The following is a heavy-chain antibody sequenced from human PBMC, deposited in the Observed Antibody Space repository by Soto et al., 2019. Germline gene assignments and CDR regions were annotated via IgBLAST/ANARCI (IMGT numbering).Heavy chain of an antibody. Sequence: PGGSLRLSCAASGFTFSSYAMHWVRQAPGKGLEWVAVISYDGSNKYYADSVKGRFTISRDNSKNTLYLQMNSLRAEDTAVYYCAREVLRFFPGMDVWGQGTTVTVSS. CDR3: AREVLRFFPGMDV. CDR1: GFTFSSYA. CDR2: ISYDGSNK. V-gene: IGHV3-30-3*01. J-gene: IGHJ6*02. D-gene: IGHD3-3*01.